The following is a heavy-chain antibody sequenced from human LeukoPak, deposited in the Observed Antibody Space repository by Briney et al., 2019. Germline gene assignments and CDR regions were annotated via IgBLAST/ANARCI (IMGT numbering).Heavy chain of an antibody. J-gene: IGHJ4*02. CDR2: INHSGST. CDR1: GGSFSGYY. D-gene: IGHD3-16*01. V-gene: IGHV4-34*01. CDR3: ARKGGSPFDY. Sequence: SETLSLTCAVYGGSFSGYYRSWIRQPPGKGLEWIGEINHSGSTNYNPSLKSRVTISVDTSKNQFSLKLSSVTAADTAVYYCARKGGSPFDYWGQGTLVTVSS.